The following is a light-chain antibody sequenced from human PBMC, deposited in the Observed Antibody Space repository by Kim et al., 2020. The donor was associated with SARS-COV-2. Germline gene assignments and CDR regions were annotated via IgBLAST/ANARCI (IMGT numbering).Light chain of an antibody. CDR1: QVISSY. CDR3: KQLVSYPLT. Sequence: IQLTQSPSSLSTSVGDRVTITCRASQVISSYVAWYQQKPGKAPKLLIYATSTLQTGVPSRFSGSGSETEFTLSISSLQPEDFATYYCKQLVSYPLTFGHGTRLEIK. CDR2: ATS. V-gene: IGKV1-9*01. J-gene: IGKJ5*01.